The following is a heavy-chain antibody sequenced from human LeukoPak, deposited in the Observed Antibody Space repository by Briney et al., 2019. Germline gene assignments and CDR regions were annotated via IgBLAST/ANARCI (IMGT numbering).Heavy chain of an antibody. Sequence: GRSLRLSCAASGFTISSYGMHWVRQAPGKGLEWVAVIWYDGSNKYYADSVKGRFTISRDNSKNTLYLQMNSLRAEDTAVYYCARGEIFGEEFDYWGQGTLVTVSS. CDR3: ARGEIFGEEFDY. CDR1: GFTISSYG. J-gene: IGHJ4*02. D-gene: IGHD3-3*01. CDR2: IWYDGSNK. V-gene: IGHV3-33*01.